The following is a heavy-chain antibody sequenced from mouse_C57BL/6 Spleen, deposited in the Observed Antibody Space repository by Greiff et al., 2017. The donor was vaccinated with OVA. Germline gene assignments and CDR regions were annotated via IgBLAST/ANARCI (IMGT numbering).Heavy chain of an antibody. D-gene: IGHD1-1*01. CDR2: IHPNSGST. CDR1: GYTFTSYW. V-gene: IGHV1-64*01. J-gene: IGHJ2*01. Sequence: QVQLQQPGAELVKPGASVTLSCKASGYTFTSYWMHWVKQRPGQGLEWIGMIHPNSGSTNYNEKFKSKATLTVDKSSSTAYMQLSSLTSEDSAVYYCARSHYYGSGNFDYWGQGTTLTVSS. CDR3: ARSHYYGSGNFDY.